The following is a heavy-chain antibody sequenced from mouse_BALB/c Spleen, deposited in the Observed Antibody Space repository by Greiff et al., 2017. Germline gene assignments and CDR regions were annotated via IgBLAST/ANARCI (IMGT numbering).Heavy chain of an antibody. D-gene: IGHD1-1*01. CDR1: GYTSTSYW. J-gene: IGHJ4*01. Sequence: VQLQQPGAELVKPGAPVKLSCKASGYTSTSYWMNWVKQRPGRGLEWIGRIDPSDSETHYNQKFKDKATLTVDKSSSTAYIQLSSLTSEDSAVYYCARGSTVVADYYAMDYWGQGTSVTVSS. V-gene: IGHV1-69*02. CDR3: ARGSTVVADYYAMDY. CDR2: IDPSDSET.